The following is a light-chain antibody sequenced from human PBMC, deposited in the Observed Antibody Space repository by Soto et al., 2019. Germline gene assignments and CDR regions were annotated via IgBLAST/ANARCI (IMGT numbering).Light chain of an antibody. V-gene: IGLV3-21*02. CDR1: NIGSKS. Sequence: SYELTQPPSVSVAPGQTARITCGGNNIGSKSVHWYQQKPGQAPVLVVYDDSDRPSGIPERFSGSNSGNTATLTISRVEAGDEADYYCQVCDSSSDRVFGTGTKLTVL. CDR3: QVCDSSSDRV. J-gene: IGLJ1*01. CDR2: DDS.